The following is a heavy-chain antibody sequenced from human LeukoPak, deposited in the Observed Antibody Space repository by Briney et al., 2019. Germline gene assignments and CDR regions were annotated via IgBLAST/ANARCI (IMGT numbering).Heavy chain of an antibody. Sequence: PSETLSLTCAVSGGSLSSSNWWSWVRPPPGKGLEWIGEIYHSGSTNYNPSRKSRVTISVDKSKKQFSLKRSCVTAAETAVYYCARDLGVRGKIDYWGQGTLVTVSS. V-gene: IGHV4-4*02. CDR3: ARDLGVRGKIDY. D-gene: IGHD3-10*01. CDR1: GGSLSSSNW. J-gene: IGHJ4*02. CDR2: IYHSGST.